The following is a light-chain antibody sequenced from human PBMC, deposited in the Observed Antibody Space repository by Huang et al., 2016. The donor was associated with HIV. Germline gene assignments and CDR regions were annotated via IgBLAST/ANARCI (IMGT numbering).Light chain of an antibody. CDR3: QQRRGWPPT. J-gene: IGKJ5*01. V-gene: IGKV3-11*01. Sequence: EIVVTQSPATVSLSPGERATLSCWASQDVGSHLAWYQQKPGQPPRLLISDVSNRATGIPARFSASGSGTDFTLTVSSLEPEDFAVYYCQQRRGWPPTFGQGTRLEIK. CDR2: DVS. CDR1: QDVGSH.